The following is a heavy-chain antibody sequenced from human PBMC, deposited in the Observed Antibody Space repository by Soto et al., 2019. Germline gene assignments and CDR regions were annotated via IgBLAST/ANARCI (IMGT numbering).Heavy chain of an antibody. V-gene: IGHV1-18*01. D-gene: IGHD2-15*01. CDR3: ARFSGGSYNTYYFYYGMDV. Sequence: QVQLVQSGAEVKKPGASVKVSCKASGYTFTSYGISWVRQAPGQGLDWMGWISAYNGNTKYAQDLQGRVTMTTDTATGTAYMELRSLRSDDTAVYYCARFSGGSYNTYYFYYGMDVWGQGTTVTVSS. CDR1: GYTFTSYG. CDR2: ISAYNGNT. J-gene: IGHJ6*02.